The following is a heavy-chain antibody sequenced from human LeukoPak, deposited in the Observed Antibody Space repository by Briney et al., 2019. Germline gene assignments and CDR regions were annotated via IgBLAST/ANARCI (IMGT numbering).Heavy chain of an antibody. CDR3: TAKWELLRGFDY. D-gene: IGHD1-26*01. V-gene: IGHV3-15*01. CDR1: GFTFSNAW. CDR2: IKSKTDGGTT. J-gene: IGHJ4*02. Sequence: GGSLRLSCAASGFTFSNAWMSWARQAPGKGLEWVGRIKSKTDGGTTDYAAPVKGRFTISRDDSKNTLYLQMNSLKTEDAAVYYCTAKWELLRGFDYWGQGTLVTVSS.